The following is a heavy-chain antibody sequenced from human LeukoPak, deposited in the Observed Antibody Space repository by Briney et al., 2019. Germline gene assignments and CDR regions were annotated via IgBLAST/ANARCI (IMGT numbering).Heavy chain of an antibody. Sequence: PGGSLRLSCAASGFTFDDYAMHWGRQAPGEGLGGDSGISWNSGSIDYADSVKGRLPIFRENAKNSLYLQMNSLRAEGTALYYCAKGRTGAFYPWGQGNLVTVSS. J-gene: IGHJ5*02. V-gene: IGHV3-9*01. CDR1: GFTFDDYA. CDR3: AKGRTGAFYP. D-gene: IGHD4-17*01. CDR2: ISWNSGSI.